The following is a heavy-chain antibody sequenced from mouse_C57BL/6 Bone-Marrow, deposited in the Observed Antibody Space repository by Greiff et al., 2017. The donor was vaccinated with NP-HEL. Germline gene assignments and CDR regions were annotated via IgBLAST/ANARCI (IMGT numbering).Heavy chain of an antibody. CDR2: IDPENGDT. CDR1: GFNIKDYY. Sequence: VQLKQSGAELVRPGASVKLSCTASGFNIKDYYMHWVKQRPEQGLEWIGWIDPENGDTEYASKFQGKATITADKSSNTAYLQISSLTSEDTTVYYCTTPWGGYYGSRDLAYCGRGNLVTVSA. V-gene: IGHV14-4*01. D-gene: IGHD1-1*01. J-gene: IGHJ3*01. CDR3: TTPWGGYYGSRDLAY.